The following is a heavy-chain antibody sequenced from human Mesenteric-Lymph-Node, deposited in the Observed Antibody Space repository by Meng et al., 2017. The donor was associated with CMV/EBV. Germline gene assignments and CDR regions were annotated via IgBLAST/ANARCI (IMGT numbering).Heavy chain of an antibody. J-gene: IGHJ4*02. CDR1: GFIFIRAW. CDR3: ARDSPNWNYGY. Sequence: CGAAGFIFIRAWMSWVRQARGKGLEWVGRIKSKADGGTTDYATPVKGRFTISRDDSKNTLYLQLNSLKTEDTAVYYCARDSPNWNYGYWGQGTLVTVSS. CDR2: IKSKADGGTT. V-gene: IGHV3-15*01. D-gene: IGHD1-7*01.